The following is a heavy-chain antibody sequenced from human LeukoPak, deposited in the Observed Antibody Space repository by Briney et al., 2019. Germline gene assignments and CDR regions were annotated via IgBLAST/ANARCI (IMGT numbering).Heavy chain of an antibody. CDR3: ARVSVVVPAARGIDYYYYYGMDV. CDR1: GYTFTGYY. V-gene: IGHV1-2*02. CDR2: INPNSGGA. D-gene: IGHD2-2*01. Sequence: ASVKVSCKASGYTFTGYYMHWVRQAPGQGLEWMGWINPNSGGANYAQKFQGRVTITRDTSISTAYMELSRLRSDDTAVYYCARVSVVVPAARGIDYYYYYGMDVWGQGTTVTVSS. J-gene: IGHJ6*02.